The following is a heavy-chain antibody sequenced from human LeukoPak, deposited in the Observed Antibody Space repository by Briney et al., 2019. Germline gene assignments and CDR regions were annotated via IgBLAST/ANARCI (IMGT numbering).Heavy chain of an antibody. J-gene: IGHJ4*02. CDR1: GYTFTCYD. D-gene: IGHD1-26*01. CDR2: MSPNSANT. V-gene: IGHV1-8*01. CDR3: ARDSGGLNYDY. Sequence: ASVKVSCKASGYTFTCYDINWVRQATGQGLEWMGWMSPNSANTGYAQKFQGRVTMTRNTSISTAYMELSGLRSEDSAVYYCARDSGGLNYDYWGQGTLVTVSS.